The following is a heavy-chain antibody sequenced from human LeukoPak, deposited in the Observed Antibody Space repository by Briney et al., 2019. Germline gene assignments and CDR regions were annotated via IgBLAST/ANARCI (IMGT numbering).Heavy chain of an antibody. Sequence: PGGSLRLSCAASGFTFSTSSMNWVRQAPGKGLEWVSYISSSSTTIYSADSVKGRFTISRDNAKTSLYLQMNSLRAEDTAVYYCARDLSGVTGYTYGRGIDYWGQGTLVTVSS. CDR1: GFTFSTSS. J-gene: IGHJ4*02. CDR3: ARDLSGVTGYTYGRGIDY. CDR2: ISSSSTTI. V-gene: IGHV3-48*04. D-gene: IGHD5-18*01.